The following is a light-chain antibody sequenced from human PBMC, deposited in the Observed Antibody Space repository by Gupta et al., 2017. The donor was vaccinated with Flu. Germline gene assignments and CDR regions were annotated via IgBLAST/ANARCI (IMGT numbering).Light chain of an antibody. Sequence: HSALTQPASVSGSPVRSITISCTGTSSDVGGYNYVSWYQQHPGKAPKLMIYEVSNRPAGVSNRFSGSKSGNTASLTISGLQAEDEADYYCSSYTSSSRGVFGSGTKVTVL. V-gene: IGLV2-14*01. CDR1: SSDVGGYNY. CDR2: EVS. CDR3: SSYTSSSRGV. J-gene: IGLJ1*01.